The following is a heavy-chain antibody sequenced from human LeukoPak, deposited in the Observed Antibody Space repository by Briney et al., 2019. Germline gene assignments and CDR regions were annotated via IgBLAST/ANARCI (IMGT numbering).Heavy chain of an antibody. V-gene: IGHV5-51*01. Sequence: GESLKISCKGSGYSFPNYWIGWVRQMPGKGLEWMGVIYPDDSDSRYSPSFQGQVTISADKSISTAYLQWSSLKASGSAMFYCARGRHTNNKVESFDVWGQGTLVTVSS. J-gene: IGHJ3*01. D-gene: IGHD1/OR15-1a*01. CDR3: ARGRHTNNKVESFDV. CDR1: GYSFPNYW. CDR2: IYPDDSDS.